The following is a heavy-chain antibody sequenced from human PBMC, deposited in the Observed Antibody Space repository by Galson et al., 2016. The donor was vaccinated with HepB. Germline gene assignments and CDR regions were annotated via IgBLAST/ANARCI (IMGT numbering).Heavy chain of an antibody. V-gene: IGHV3-23*01. CDR1: GFFFSGRA. Sequence: SLRLSCAASGFFFSGRAMSWVRQAPGKGLEWVSGISRYGATTGCAASVKGRFTISRDNSNNTLYLQMNNLTTEDTAVYYCARDDYSGGRGSPDYWGQGTLVTVSS. CDR2: ISRYGATT. J-gene: IGHJ4*02. D-gene: IGHD4/OR15-4a*01. CDR3: ARDDYSGGRGSPDY.